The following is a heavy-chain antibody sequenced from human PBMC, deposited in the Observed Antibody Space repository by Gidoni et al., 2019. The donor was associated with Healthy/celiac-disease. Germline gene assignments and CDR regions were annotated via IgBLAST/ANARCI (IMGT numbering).Heavy chain of an antibody. CDR1: GLTFSSYA. D-gene: IGHD6-19*01. CDR2: ISGSGGST. J-gene: IGHJ4*02. Sequence: EVQLLESGGGLVQPGGSLRLSCAASGLTFSSYAMSWVRQAPGKGLEWVSAISGSGGSTYYADSVKGRFTISRDNSKNTLYLQMNSLRAEDTAVYYCAKDPNSSGWTPPAFFDYWGQGTLVTVSS. V-gene: IGHV3-23*01. CDR3: AKDPNSSGWTPPAFFDY.